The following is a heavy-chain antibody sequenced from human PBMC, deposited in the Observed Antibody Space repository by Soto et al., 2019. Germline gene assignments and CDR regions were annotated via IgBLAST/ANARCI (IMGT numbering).Heavy chain of an antibody. Sequence: QVQLVESGGGVVQPGRSLRLSCAASGFTFSSYAMHWVRQAAGKGLEWVAVISYAGSNKYYADSVKGRFTISRDNSKNTLYLQMNSLRAEDTAVYYCAREDEQAGAFDIWGQGTMVTVSS. V-gene: IGHV3-30-3*01. CDR2: ISYAGSNK. CDR3: AREDEQAGAFDI. J-gene: IGHJ3*02. D-gene: IGHD3-10*01. CDR1: GFTFSSYA.